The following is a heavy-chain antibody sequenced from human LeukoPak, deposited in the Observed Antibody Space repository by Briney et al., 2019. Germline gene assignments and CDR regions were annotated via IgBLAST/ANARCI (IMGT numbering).Heavy chain of an antibody. D-gene: IGHD2-2*02. CDR1: GGSISSYY. CDR3: ARDHCSSTSCYNDY. V-gene: IGHV4-59*12. J-gene: IGHJ4*02. Sequence: PSETLSLTCTVSGGSISSYYWSWIRQPPGKGLEWIGYIYYSGSTNYNPSLKSRVTISVDTSKNQFSLKLSSVTAADTAVYYCARDHCSSTSCYNDYWGQGTLVTVSS. CDR2: IYYSGST.